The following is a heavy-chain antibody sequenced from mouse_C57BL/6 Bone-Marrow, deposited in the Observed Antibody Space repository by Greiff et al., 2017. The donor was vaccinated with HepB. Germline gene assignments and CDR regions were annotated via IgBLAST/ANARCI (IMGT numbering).Heavy chain of an antibody. CDR2: IEPEDGDT. CDR3: TLTTVVAHWYFDV. CDR1: GFNIKDYY. Sequence: EVQVVESGAELVRPGASVKLSCTASGFNIKDYYMHWVKQRPEQGLEWIGRIEPEDGDTEYAPKFQGKATMTADTSTNTAYLQLSSLTSEDTAVYYCTLTTVVAHWYFDVWGTGTTVTVSS. J-gene: IGHJ1*03. D-gene: IGHD1-1*01. V-gene: IGHV14-1*01.